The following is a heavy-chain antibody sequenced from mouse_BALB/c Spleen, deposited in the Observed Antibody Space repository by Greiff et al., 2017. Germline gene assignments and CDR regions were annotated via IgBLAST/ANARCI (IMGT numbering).Heavy chain of an antibody. CDR2: INPSSGYT. CDR3: AREDGSSYYYAMDY. V-gene: IGHV1-4*01. J-gene: IGHJ4*01. Sequence: QVHVKQSGAELARPGASVKMSCKASGYTFTSYTMHWVKQRPGQGLEWIGYINPSSGYTNYNQKFKDKATLTADKSSSTAYMQLSSLTSEDSAVYYCAREDGSSYYYAMDYWGQGTSVTVSS. D-gene: IGHD1-1*01. CDR1: GYTFTSYT.